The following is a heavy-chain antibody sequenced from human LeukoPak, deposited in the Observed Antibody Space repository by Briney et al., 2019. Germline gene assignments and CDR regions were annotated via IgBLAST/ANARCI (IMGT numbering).Heavy chain of an antibody. Sequence: PGGSLRLSCAASGFTFSNAWMSWVRHAPGKGLEWVGRIKSKTDGGTTDYAAPVKGTFTISRDDSKNTLYLQMNSLKTEDTAVYYCTTDIVVVPAAFRAYYYYAMDVWGQGTTVTVSS. CDR1: GFTFSNAW. CDR2: IKSKTDGGTT. V-gene: IGHV3-15*01. CDR3: TTDIVVVPAAFRAYYYYAMDV. J-gene: IGHJ6*02. D-gene: IGHD2-2*01.